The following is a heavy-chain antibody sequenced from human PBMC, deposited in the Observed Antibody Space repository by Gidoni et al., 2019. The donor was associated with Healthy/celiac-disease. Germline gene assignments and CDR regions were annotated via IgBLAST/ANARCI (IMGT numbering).Heavy chain of an antibody. J-gene: IGHJ4*02. V-gene: IGHV3-23*01. D-gene: IGHD4-17*01. Sequence: EVLLLESGGGLVQPGGSLRLSCAASGFPFISYAMSWVRHAPGKGLEWVSAISGSGGSTYYADSVKGRFTISRDNSKNTLYLQMNSLRAEDTAVYYCAKVAMTTVTTGDFDYWGQGTLVTVSS. CDR1: GFPFISYA. CDR2: ISGSGGST. CDR3: AKVAMTTVTTGDFDY.